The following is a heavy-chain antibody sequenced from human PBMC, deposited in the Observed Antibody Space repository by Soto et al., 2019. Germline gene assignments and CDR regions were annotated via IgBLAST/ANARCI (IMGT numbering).Heavy chain of an antibody. D-gene: IGHD6-19*01. J-gene: IGHJ6*02. CDR3: ARVYPGSGWPYHYYGMDV. V-gene: IGHV3-7*03. Sequence: GGSLRLSCAASGFSFSSFWMIWVRQAPGKGLEWVAIIKQEGSEKHYVDSVKGRFTVSRDNAEKSLYLQMDSLRPDDTALYYCARVYPGSGWPYHYYGMDVWGQGTTVTVSS. CDR2: IKQEGSEK. CDR1: GFSFSSFW.